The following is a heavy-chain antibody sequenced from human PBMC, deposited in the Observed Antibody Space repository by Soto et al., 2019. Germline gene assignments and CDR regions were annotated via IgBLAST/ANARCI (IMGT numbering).Heavy chain of an antibody. CDR3: ASHLWGTFPLDY. V-gene: IGHV1-3*01. CDR2: INGGNGDT. CDR1: GYTFTSHA. Sequence: QVQLVQSGAEVKKPGASVKVSCKTSGYTFTSHALHWVRQAPGQRLEWMGWINGGNGDTKYSQTFQGRVTNNRDTSASTAYMAVRSQASEGTAGCEWASHLWGTFPLDYWGQGTLVTVSS. D-gene: IGHD3-16*01. J-gene: IGHJ4*02.